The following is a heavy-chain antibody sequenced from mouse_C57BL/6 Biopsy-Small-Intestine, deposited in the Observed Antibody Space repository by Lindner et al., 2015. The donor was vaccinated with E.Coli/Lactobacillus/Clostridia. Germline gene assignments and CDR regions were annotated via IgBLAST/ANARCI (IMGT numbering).Heavy chain of an antibody. CDR1: GYTFTGYW. CDR2: ILPGSGST. J-gene: IGHJ3*01. D-gene: IGHD1-1*01. Sequence: VQLQESGAELMKPGASVKLSCKATGYTFTGYWIEWVKQRPGHGLEWIGEILPGSGSTNYNEKSKGKATSTADTSSNTVYMQLSSLTTEDSAIYYCARGGFYYGSRGAFAYWGQGTLVTVSA. CDR3: ARGGFYYGSRGAFAY. V-gene: IGHV1-9*01.